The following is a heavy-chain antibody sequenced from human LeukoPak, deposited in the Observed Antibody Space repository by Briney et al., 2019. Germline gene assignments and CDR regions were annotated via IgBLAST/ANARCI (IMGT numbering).Heavy chain of an antibody. CDR2: IYYSGNT. Sequence: SETLSLTCTVTGGSIIGYYWSWFRQSPGQGLEWIGYIYYSGNTSYNPSLRGRVTISVDTSKNQFSLKLTSVTAADPAVYYCARQNPAAAGQGLDFWGQGALVTVSS. CDR1: GGSIIGYY. V-gene: IGHV4-59*08. J-gene: IGHJ4*02. D-gene: IGHD6-13*01. CDR3: ARQNPAAAGQGLDF.